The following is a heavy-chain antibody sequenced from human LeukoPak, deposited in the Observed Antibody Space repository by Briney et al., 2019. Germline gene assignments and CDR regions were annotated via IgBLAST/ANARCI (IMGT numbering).Heavy chain of an antibody. CDR3: PRVSTYTNYFDY. J-gene: IGHJ4*02. Sequence: PGGPLRLSCAASGFTVSRNYMIGVRRAPGKGLEWVLVNYSCCSTYYADSVKGRFTISRHNSKNTLYLQMNSLRAKDTAVYYCPRVSTYTNYFDYWGQGTLVSVSS. D-gene: IGHD2/OR15-2a*01. CDR2: NYSCCST. CDR1: GFTVSRNY. V-gene: IGHV3-66*01.